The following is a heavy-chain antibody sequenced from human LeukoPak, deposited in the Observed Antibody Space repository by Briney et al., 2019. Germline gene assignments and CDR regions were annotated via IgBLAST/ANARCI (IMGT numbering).Heavy chain of an antibody. CDR3: ANSDFWSGYYGDAFDI. D-gene: IGHD3-3*01. Sequence: GSGGSTYYAASVKGRFTISRDNSKNTLYLQMNSLRAEDTAVYYCANSDFWSGYYGDAFDIWGQGTMVTVSS. J-gene: IGHJ3*02. CDR2: GSGGST. V-gene: IGHV3-23*01.